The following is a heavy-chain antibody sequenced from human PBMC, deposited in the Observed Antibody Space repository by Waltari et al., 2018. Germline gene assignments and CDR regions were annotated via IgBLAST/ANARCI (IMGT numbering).Heavy chain of an antibody. Sequence: QVQLQESGPGLVKPSETLSLTCAVPGYSISSVYYWGWIRQPPGKGLEWIGSIYHSGSTYYNPSLKSRVTISVDTSKNQFSLKLSSVTAADTAVYYCARDIGCSGGSCFLDAFDIWGPGTMVTVSS. D-gene: IGHD2-15*01. V-gene: IGHV4-38-2*02. CDR2: IYHSGST. J-gene: IGHJ3*02. CDR1: GYSISSVYY. CDR3: ARDIGCSGGSCFLDAFDI.